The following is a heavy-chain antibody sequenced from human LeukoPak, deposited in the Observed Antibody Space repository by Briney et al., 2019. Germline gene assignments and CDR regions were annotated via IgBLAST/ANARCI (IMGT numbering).Heavy chain of an antibody. CDR2: INPNSGGT. D-gene: IGHD6-13*01. J-gene: IGHJ3*02. CDR3: ARVKQQLVWGVERGGAFDI. V-gene: IGHV1-2*02. CDR1: GYSFTGYH. Sequence: GASVKVSCKASGYSFTGYHLYWVRQAPGQGLEWLGWINPNSGGTIYAQKFQGRVTMTRDTSISTAYMELSRLRSDDTAVYYCARVKQQLVWGVERGGAFDIWGQGTMVTVSS.